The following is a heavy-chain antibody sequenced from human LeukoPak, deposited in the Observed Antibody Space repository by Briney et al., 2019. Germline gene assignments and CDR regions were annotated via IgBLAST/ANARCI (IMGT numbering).Heavy chain of an antibody. CDR1: GFTFSSYA. V-gene: IGHV3-23*01. CDR3: AKEGDDCSGGSCYRELDY. D-gene: IGHD2-15*01. J-gene: IGHJ4*02. Sequence: PGGSLRLSCAASGFTFSSYAMSWVRQAPGKGLEWVSAISGSGGSTYYADSVKGRFTISRDNSKNTLYLQMNSLRAEDTAVYYCAKEGDDCSGGSCYRELDYWGQGTLVTVSS. CDR2: ISGSGGST.